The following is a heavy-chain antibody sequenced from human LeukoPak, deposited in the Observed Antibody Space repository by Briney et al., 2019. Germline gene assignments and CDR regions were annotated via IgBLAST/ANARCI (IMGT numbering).Heavy chain of an antibody. CDR3: ARGGYCTGGSCYTSWFDP. CDR2: INPNSGGP. CDR1: GYTFTGYY. V-gene: IGHV1-2*02. J-gene: IGHJ5*02. Sequence: ASVKVSCKASGYTFTGYYMHWVRQAPGQGLEWLGWINPNSGGPNYAQKFQDRVTMTRDTSISTAYMELSRLRSDDTAVYYCARGGYCTGGSCYTSWFDPWGQGTLVTVSS. D-gene: IGHD2-15*01.